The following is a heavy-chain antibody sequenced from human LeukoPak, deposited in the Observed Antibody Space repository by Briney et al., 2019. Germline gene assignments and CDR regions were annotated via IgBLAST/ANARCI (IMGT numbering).Heavy chain of an antibody. V-gene: IGHV7-4-1*02. J-gene: IGHJ5*02. CDR1: GYTFTNYA. Sequence: ASVKVSCKASGYTFTNYAMNWVRQAPGQGLEWMGWINTNSGNPAYAQGFTGRFVFSLDTSVSTAYLQISSLRAEDTAMYYCARSFVVVPGAIDWFDPWGQGTLVTVSS. CDR3: ARSFVVVPGAIDWFDP. D-gene: IGHD2-2*02. CDR2: INTNSGNP.